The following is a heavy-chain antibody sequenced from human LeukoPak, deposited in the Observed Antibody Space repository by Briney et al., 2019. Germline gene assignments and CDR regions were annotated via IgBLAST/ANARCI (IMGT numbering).Heavy chain of an antibody. V-gene: IGHV3-30*18. CDR1: GFTFSSYG. D-gene: IGHD6-19*01. CDR3: AKDAQWLTNYYYYYMDV. CDR2: ISYDGSNK. J-gene: IGHJ6*03. Sequence: GGSLRLSCAASGFTFSSYGMHWVRQAPGKGLEWVAVISYDGSNKYYADSVKGRFTISRDNSKNTLYLQMNSLRAEDTAVYYCAKDAQWLTNYYYYYMDVWGKGTTVTVSS.